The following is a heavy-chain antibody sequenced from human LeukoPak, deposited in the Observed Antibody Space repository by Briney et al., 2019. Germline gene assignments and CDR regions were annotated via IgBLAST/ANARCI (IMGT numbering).Heavy chain of an antibody. CDR1: GFTFSSYW. J-gene: IGHJ4*02. CDR2: INSDGSST. V-gene: IGHV3-74*01. CDR3: ARGGTAAAGTVVTY. D-gene: IGHD6-13*01. Sequence: GGSLRLSCAASGFTFSSYWMHWVRQAPGKGLVWVSRINSDGSSTSYADSVKGRFTISRDNAKNTLYLQMNSLRAEDTAVYYCARGGTAAAGTVVTYWGQGTLVTVSS.